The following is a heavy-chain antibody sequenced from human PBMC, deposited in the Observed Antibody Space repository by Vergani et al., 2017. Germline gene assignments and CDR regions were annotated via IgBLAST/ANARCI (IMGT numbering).Heavy chain of an antibody. D-gene: IGHD3-22*01. CDR3: ARGPRYYDSSGYPLFFDY. CDR1: GGSISSGSYY. V-gene: IGHV4-61*02. J-gene: IGHJ4*02. Sequence: QVQLQESGPGLVKPSQTLSLTCPVSGGSISSGSYYWSWIRQPAGKGLEWIGRIYTSGSTNFNPSLKSRVTISVDTSKIQFSLKLSSVTAADTAVYYCARGPRYYDSSGYPLFFDYWGQGTLVTVSS. CDR2: IYTSGST.